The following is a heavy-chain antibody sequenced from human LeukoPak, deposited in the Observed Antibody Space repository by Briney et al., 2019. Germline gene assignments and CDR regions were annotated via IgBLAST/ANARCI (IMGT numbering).Heavy chain of an antibody. J-gene: IGHJ4*02. CDR3: AKGVIAAASTGRAFDY. CDR1: GFTVSSNY. CDR2: IYSGGST. Sequence: PGGSLRLSCAASGFTVSSNYMSWVRQAPGKGLEWVSVIYSGGSTYYADSVKGRFTISRDNSKNTLYLQMNSLRAEDTAVYYCAKGVIAAASTGRAFDYWGQGTLVTVSS. D-gene: IGHD6-13*01. V-gene: IGHV3-53*01.